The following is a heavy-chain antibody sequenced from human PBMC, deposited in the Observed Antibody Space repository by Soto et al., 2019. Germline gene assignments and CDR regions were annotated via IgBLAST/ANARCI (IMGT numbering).Heavy chain of an antibody. CDR2: IIPIFGTA. D-gene: IGHD2-15*01. CDR3: GAVCWGGGSSYSFNFGMDD. CDR1: GGTFSSYA. Sequence: QVQLVQSGAEVKKPGSSVKVSCKASGGTFSSYAISWVRQAPGQGLEWMGGIIPIFGTANYAQKFQGRVTITADESTSIASMGLSSLRSEATAVYYCGAVCWGGGSSYSFNFGMDDWGQGTTVTVSS. J-gene: IGHJ6*02. V-gene: IGHV1-69*12.